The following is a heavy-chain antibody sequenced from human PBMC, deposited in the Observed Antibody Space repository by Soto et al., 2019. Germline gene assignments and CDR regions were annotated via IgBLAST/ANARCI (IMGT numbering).Heavy chain of an antibody. Sequence: ESGGGVVQPGRSLRLSCAASGFTFSSYGMHWVRQAPGKGLEWVAVIWYDGSNKYYADSVKGRFTISRDNSKNTLYLQMNILRAEDTAVYYCARDVKDLVGAGWFDPWGQGTLVTVSS. V-gene: IGHV3-33*01. CDR1: GFTFSSYG. CDR3: ARDVKDLVGAGWFDP. CDR2: IWYDGSNK. D-gene: IGHD2-15*01. J-gene: IGHJ5*02.